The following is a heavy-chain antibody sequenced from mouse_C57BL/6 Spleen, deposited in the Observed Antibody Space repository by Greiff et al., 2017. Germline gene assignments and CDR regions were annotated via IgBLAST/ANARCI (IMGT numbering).Heavy chain of an antibody. CDR2: IHPNSGST. CDR3: ARREYYYGSSLYWYFDV. J-gene: IGHJ1*03. V-gene: IGHV1-64*01. D-gene: IGHD1-1*01. Sequence: VQLQQPGAELVKPGASVKLSCKASGYTFTSYWMHWVKQRPGQGLEWIGMIHPNSGSTNYNEKFKSKATLTVDKSSSTAYMQISSLTSEDSAVYYCARREYYYGSSLYWYFDVWGTGTTVTVSS. CDR1: GYTFTSYW.